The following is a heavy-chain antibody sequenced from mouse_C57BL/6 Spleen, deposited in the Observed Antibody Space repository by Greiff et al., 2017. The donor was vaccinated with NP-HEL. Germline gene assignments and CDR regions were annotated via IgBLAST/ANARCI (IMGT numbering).Heavy chain of an antibody. CDR3: ARRFDYYGSSPYYFDY. Sequence: VQLQQPGAELVMPGASVKLSCKASGYTFTSYWMHWVKQRPGQGLEWIGEIDPSDSYTNYNQKFKGKSTLTVDKSSSTAYMQLSSLTSEDSAVDYWARRFDYYGSSPYYFDYWGQGTTLTVSS. CDR1: GYTFTSYW. D-gene: IGHD1-1*01. V-gene: IGHV1-69*01. J-gene: IGHJ2*01. CDR2: IDPSDSYT.